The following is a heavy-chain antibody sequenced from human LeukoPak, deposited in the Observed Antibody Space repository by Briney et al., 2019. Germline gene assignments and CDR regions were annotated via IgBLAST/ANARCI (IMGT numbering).Heavy chain of an antibody. D-gene: IGHD3-10*01. J-gene: IGHJ4*02. V-gene: IGHV3-21*01. Sequence: PGGALRLSCAASVFTFSTLSMNWVRQAPGKGLEWVSSISGSGTYIYYADPVKGRFTISRDNAKNSLYLHMNSLRAEDTGVYYCAPVRGVFWGQGTLVTVSS. CDR2: ISGSGTYI. CDR1: VFTFSTLS. CDR3: APVRGVF.